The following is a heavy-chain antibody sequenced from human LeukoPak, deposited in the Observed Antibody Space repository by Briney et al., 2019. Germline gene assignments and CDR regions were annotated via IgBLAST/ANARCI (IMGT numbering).Heavy chain of an antibody. CDR3: ASYSGYDSEGDY. CDR1: GGSFSGYY. CDR2: INHSGST. D-gene: IGHD5-12*01. V-gene: IGHV4-34*01. J-gene: IGHJ4*02. Sequence: TSETLSLTCAVYGGSFSGYYWSWIRQPPGKGLVWIGEINHSGSTNYNPSLKSRVTISVDTSKNQFSLKLSSVTAADTAVYYCASYSGYDSEGDYWGQGTLVTVSS.